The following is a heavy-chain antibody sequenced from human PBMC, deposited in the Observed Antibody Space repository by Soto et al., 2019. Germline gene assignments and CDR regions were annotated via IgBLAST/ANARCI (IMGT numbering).Heavy chain of an antibody. CDR3: ARRGYSSSWYYYYYYGMDV. Sequence: QVQLVQSGAVVKKPGASVKVSCKASGYTFTSYDINWVRQDTGQGLEWMGWMNPNSGNTGYAQKFQGRVTMTRNTSISTAYMELSSLRSEDTAVYYCARRGYSSSWYYYYYYGMDVWGQGTTVTVSS. J-gene: IGHJ6*02. V-gene: IGHV1-8*01. CDR2: MNPNSGNT. D-gene: IGHD6-13*01. CDR1: GYTFTSYD.